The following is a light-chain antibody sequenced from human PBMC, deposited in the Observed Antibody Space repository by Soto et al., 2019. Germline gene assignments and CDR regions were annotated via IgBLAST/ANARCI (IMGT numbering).Light chain of an antibody. CDR2: EVS. CDR3: SSYTTTSTLII. CDR1: SSDFASYNF. Sequence: QSALTQPASVSGSPGQSITISCAGTSSDFASYNFVSWYQHYPGKAPKLIIYEVSNRPSGVSNRFSGSKSGNTASLTISGLQAADEADYYCSSYTTTSTLIIFGGGTKLTVL. V-gene: IGLV2-14*01. J-gene: IGLJ2*01.